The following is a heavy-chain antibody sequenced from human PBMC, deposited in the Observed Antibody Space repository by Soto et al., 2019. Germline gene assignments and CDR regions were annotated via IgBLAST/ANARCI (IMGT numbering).Heavy chain of an antibody. Sequence: QVRLVESGGGVVQPGRSLRLTCAVSGFTLSRYGIHWVRQAPGKGLEWVAVIWYDGSRKYYAASVKGRFTVSKDNSKNMVYLQMNSLGAEDTAVYYCARDNDGSGDYSDFDYWGQGTLVTVSS. CDR1: GFTLSRYG. CDR3: ARDNDGSGDYSDFDY. J-gene: IGHJ4*02. CDR2: IWYDGSRK. D-gene: IGHD3-22*01. V-gene: IGHV3-33*01.